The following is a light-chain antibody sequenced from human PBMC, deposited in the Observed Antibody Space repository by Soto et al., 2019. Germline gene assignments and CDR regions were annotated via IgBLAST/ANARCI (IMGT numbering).Light chain of an antibody. CDR3: QQYGSSIT. J-gene: IGKJ5*01. CDR1: QRVYSSY. V-gene: IGKV3-20*01. Sequence: EIVLTQSPVTLSLSPGERATLSCRASQRVYSSYLAWYQQKPGQAPRLLIYGASSRATGIPDRFSGSGSGTDFTLTISRLEPEDFAVYYCQQYGSSITFGQGTRLEIK. CDR2: GAS.